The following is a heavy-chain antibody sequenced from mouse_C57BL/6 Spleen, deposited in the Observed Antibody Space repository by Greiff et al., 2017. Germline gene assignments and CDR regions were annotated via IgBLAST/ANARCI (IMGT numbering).Heavy chain of an antibody. CDR1: GFTFSDYG. V-gene: IGHV5-17*01. Sequence: EVNLVESGGGLVKPGGSLKLSCAASGFTFSDYGMHWVRQAPEKGLEWVAYISSGSSTIYYADTVKGRFTISRDNAKNTLFLQMTSLRSEDTAMYYCARPSNYYGSPRYFDVWGTGTTVTVSS. CDR3: ARPSNYYGSPRYFDV. D-gene: IGHD1-1*01. CDR2: ISSGSSTI. J-gene: IGHJ1*03.